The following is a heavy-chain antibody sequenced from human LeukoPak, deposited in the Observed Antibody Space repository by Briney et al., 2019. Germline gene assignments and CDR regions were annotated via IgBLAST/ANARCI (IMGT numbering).Heavy chain of an antibody. J-gene: IGHJ3*02. CDR3: AIKGNTDAFDI. D-gene: IGHD1/OR15-1a*01. CDR1: GGSITSGGYY. CDR2: IYYFGST. Sequence: SETLSLTCTVSGGSITSGGYYWSWIRQPLGKGLEWIGYIYYFGSTYYNPSLKSRVTISVDTSKNQFSLKVSSVTAADTAVYYCAIKGNTDAFDIWGQGTMVTVSS. V-gene: IGHV4-30-4*01.